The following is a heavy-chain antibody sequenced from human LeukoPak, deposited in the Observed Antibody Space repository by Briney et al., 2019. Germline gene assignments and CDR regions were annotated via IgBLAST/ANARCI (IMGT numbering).Heavy chain of an antibody. Sequence: GGSLRLSCAASGFTFSSYTMNWVRQPPGKGLEWVSNIGTSSTTIYYADSVKGRFTISRDNAKNSLYLQVNSLRADDTAVYYCARFAAGGSYYYYMDVWGKGTTVTVSS. J-gene: IGHJ6*03. CDR1: GFTFSSYT. CDR2: IGTSSTTI. V-gene: IGHV3-48*01. CDR3: ARFAAGGSYYYYMDV. D-gene: IGHD6-25*01.